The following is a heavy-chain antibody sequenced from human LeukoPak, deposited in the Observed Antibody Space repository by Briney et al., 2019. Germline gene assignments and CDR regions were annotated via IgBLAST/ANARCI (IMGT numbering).Heavy chain of an antibody. J-gene: IGHJ2*01. CDR1: GCSISSYY. CDR3: ARQEGYGDSDWYFDL. V-gene: IGHV4-59*08. D-gene: IGHD4-17*01. Sequence: PSETLSLTCTVSGCSISSYYWSWIRQPPGKGLEWIGYIYYSGSTNYNPALKSRVTISVDTYKNQFSLKLSSVTAADTAVYYCARQEGYGDSDWYFDLWGRGTLVTVSS. CDR2: IYYSGST.